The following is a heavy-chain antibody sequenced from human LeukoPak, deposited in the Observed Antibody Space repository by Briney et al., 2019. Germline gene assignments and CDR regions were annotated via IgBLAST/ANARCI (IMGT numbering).Heavy chain of an antibody. CDR3: ARGFITAAGTRSYDAFDI. J-gene: IGHJ3*02. V-gene: IGHV3-43*02. CDR2: ISGDGDTT. Sequence: GGPLRLSCVASGFTFDEYAMHWVRQAPGKGLEWVSVISGDGDTTYYADSLKGRFTISRDNAKNSLYLQMNSLRAEDTAVYYCARGFITAAGTRSYDAFDIWGQGTMVTVSS. D-gene: IGHD6-13*01. CDR1: GFTFDEYA.